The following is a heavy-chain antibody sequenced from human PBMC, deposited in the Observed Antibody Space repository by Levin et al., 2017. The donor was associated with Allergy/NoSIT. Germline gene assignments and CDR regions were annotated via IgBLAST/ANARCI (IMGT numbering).Heavy chain of an antibody. V-gene: IGHV6-1*01. CDR1: GDSVSSNSAA. J-gene: IGHJ6*02. Sequence: SETLSLTCAISGDSVSSNSAAWNWIRQSPSRGLEWLGRTYYRSKWYNDYAVSVKSRITINPDTSKNQFSLQLNSVTPEDTAVYYCARGNGLYDYSNLDYYYGMDVWGQGTTVTVSS. D-gene: IGHD4-11*01. CDR2: TYYRSKWYN. CDR3: ARGNGLYDYSNLDYYYGMDV.